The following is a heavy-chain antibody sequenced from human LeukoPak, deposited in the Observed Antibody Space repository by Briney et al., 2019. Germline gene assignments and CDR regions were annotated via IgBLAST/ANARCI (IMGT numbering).Heavy chain of an antibody. Sequence: SETLSLTCTLSGGSISRGSYYWSCIRQPPARGVERIWRIYTSGSTNYNPYLKSRVTISVDTSKIQFYLKLSAVTAADTAVYYCARLPYCSSTSCFFYFYYWGQGTLVTVSS. J-gene: IGHJ4*02. CDR1: GGSISRGSYY. D-gene: IGHD2-2*01. V-gene: IGHV4-61*02. CDR3: ARLPYCSSTSCFFYFYY. CDR2: IYTSGST.